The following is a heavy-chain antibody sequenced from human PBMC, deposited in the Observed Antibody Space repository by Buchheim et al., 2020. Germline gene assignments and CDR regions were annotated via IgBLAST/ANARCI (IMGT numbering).Heavy chain of an antibody. J-gene: IGHJ4*02. Sequence: EVQLLESGGGLVQPGGSLRLSCAASGFTFSSYAMSWVRQAPGKGLEWVSAISGSGGSTYYADSVKGRFTISRDHSKNTVYLQMNSLRAEDTAVYYCAKISGVYYDFWSGYSPGNWGQGTL. V-gene: IGHV3-23*01. D-gene: IGHD3-3*01. CDR1: GFTFSSYA. CDR3: AKISGVYYDFWSGYSPGN. CDR2: ISGSGGST.